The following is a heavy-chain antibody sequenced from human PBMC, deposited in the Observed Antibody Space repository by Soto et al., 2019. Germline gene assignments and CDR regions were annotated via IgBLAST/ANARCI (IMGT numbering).Heavy chain of an antibody. D-gene: IGHD4-4*01. CDR1: GYTFTDYY. J-gene: IGHJ4*02. Sequence: ASVKVSCKASGYTFTDYYMHWVRQAPGQGLEWMGWINPNNGDTNFAQKFQGRVTMTRDTSISTAYMDLSRLRPDDTAVYYCARDRDSDYAFYYFDFWGQGTLVTVSS. V-gene: IGHV1-2*02. CDR2: INPNNGDT. CDR3: ARDRDSDYAFYYFDF.